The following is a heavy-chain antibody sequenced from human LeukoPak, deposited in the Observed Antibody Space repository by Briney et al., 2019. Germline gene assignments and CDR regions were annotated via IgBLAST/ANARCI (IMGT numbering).Heavy chain of an antibody. CDR3: ARSSRVNVGSSGYSSRYFAL. V-gene: IGHV4-59*01. J-gene: IGHJ2*01. CDR1: GGSISSYY. Sequence: SETLSLTCTVSGGSISSYYWSWIRQPPGKGLEWIGYIYYSGSTNYNPSLKSRVTISVDTSKNQFSLKLSSVTAADTAVYYCARSSRVNVGSSGYSSRYFALWGCGTLVTVSS. CDR2: IYYSGST. D-gene: IGHD3-22*01.